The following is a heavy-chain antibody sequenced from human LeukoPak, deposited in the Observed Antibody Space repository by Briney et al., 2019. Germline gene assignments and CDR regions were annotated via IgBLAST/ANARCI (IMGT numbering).Heavy chain of an antibody. CDR1: GGSISSGGYS. CDR2: IYYSGST. V-gene: IGHV4-31*03. Sequence: SQTLSLTCTVSGGSISSGGYSWSWIRQHPGKGLEWIGYIYYSGSTYYNPSLKSRVTISVDTSKNQFSLKLSSVTAADTAVYYCASGVTTAVKYHYGMDVWGQGTTVTVSS. J-gene: IGHJ6*02. CDR3: ASGVTTAVKYHYGMDV. D-gene: IGHD4-17*01.